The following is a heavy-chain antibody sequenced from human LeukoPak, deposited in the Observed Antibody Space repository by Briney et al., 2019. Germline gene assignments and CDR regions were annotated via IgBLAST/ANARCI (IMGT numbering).Heavy chain of an antibody. CDR1: GFTFSSYW. CDR2: INSDGSST. CDR3: ARETYYYDSSGYYSLTGRAFDI. Sequence: GGTLRLSCAASGFTFSSYWMHWVRQAPGKGLVWVSRINSDGSSTSYADSVKGRFTISRDNAKNTLYLQMNSLRAEDTAVYYCARETYYYDSSGYYSLTGRAFDIWGQGTMVTVSS. V-gene: IGHV3-74*01. D-gene: IGHD3-22*01. J-gene: IGHJ3*02.